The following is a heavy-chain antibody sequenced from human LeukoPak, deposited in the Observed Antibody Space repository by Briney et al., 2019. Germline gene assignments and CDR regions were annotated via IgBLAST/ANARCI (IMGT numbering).Heavy chain of an antibody. D-gene: IGHD6-13*01. V-gene: IGHV4-34*01. CDR2: IDHSGST. CDR3: ARVGHIAAAGTYDY. CDR1: GGSFSGYY. J-gene: IGHJ4*02. Sequence: SETLSLTCAVYGGSFSGYYWSWIRQPPGKGLEWIGEIDHSGSTNYNPSLKSRVTISFDTSKNQLSLKLSSVTAADTAVYYCARVGHIAAAGTYDYWGQGTLVTVSS.